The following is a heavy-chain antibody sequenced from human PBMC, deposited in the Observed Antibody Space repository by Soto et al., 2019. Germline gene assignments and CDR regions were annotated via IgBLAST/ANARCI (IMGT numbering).Heavy chain of an antibody. D-gene: IGHD2-2*02. Sequence: SETLSLTCTVSGGSISSSSYYWGWIRQPPGKGMEWIGSIYYSGSTYCNQSLKSRVTISVDTSKNKFSLKLSSVTAADTAVYYCARHLYCSSTSCYKLYYYYYMDVWGKGTTVTVSS. CDR3: ARHLYCSSTSCYKLYYYYYMDV. V-gene: IGHV4-39*01. J-gene: IGHJ6*03. CDR2: IYYSGST. CDR1: GGSISSSSYY.